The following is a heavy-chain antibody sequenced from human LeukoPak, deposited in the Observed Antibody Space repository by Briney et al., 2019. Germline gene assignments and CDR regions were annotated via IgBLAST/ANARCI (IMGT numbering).Heavy chain of an antibody. CDR2: ISDDGKKA. D-gene: IGHD1-20*01. J-gene: IGHJ4*02. CDR1: GFTFTSHW. V-gene: IGHV3-74*01. CDR3: AASFRVTGTTYYY. Sequence: GGSLRLSCTESGFTFTSHWMHWVRQAPGKGLVWVSHISDDGKKANYADSVKGRFTISRDAAKNTLHLQMDSLRVEDTAVYYCAASFRVTGTTYYYWGQGTMVTVSS.